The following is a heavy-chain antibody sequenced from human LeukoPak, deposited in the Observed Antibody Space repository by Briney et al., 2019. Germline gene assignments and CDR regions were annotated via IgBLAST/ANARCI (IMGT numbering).Heavy chain of an antibody. V-gene: IGHV4-4*07. CDR1: GGSISTNF. D-gene: IGHD6-19*01. Sequence: SETLSLTCTVSGGSISTNFWSWIRQPAGKGLEWIGRIYTSGSTNYNPSLKSRVTLSVDTSKNQFSLKLAAVTAADTAVYYCARVRIEVAGGPFDYWGQGTLVTVSS. J-gene: IGHJ4*02. CDR3: ARVRIEVAGGPFDY. CDR2: IYTSGST.